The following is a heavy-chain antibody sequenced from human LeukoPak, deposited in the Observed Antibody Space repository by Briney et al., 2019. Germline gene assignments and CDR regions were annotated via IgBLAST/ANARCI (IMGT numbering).Heavy chain of an antibody. V-gene: IGHV3-23*01. Sequence: GGSLRLSCAASGSTFSSYAMSWVRQAPGKGLEWVSAISGSGGSTYYADSVKGRFTISRDNSKNTLYLQMNSLRAEDTAVYYCAKRGRPYFDWSDYFDYWGQGTLVTVSS. CDR1: GSTFSSYA. D-gene: IGHD3-9*01. CDR2: ISGSGGST. CDR3: AKRGRPYFDWSDYFDY. J-gene: IGHJ4*02.